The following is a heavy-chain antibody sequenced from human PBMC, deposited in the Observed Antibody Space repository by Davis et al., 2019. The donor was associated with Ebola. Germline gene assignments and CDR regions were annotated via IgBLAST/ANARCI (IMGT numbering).Heavy chain of an antibody. CDR3: ARGRMATMWGYFDY. Sequence: PSETLSLTCTVSGGSISSGGYYWSWIRQHPGKGLEWIGYIYYSGSTYYNPSLKSRVTISVDTSKNQFSLKLSSVTAADTAVYYCARGRMATMWGYFDYWGQGTLVTVSS. J-gene: IGHJ4*02. CDR2: IYYSGST. CDR1: GGSISSGGYY. V-gene: IGHV4-30-4*08. D-gene: IGHD5-24*01.